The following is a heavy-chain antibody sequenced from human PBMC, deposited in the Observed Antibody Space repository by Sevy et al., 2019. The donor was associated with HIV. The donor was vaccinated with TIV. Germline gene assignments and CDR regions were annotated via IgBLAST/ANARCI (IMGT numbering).Heavy chain of an antibody. V-gene: IGHV3-30*04. J-gene: IGHJ4*02. D-gene: IGHD2-15*01. Sequence: GESLKISCAASGFTFSSYAMHWVRQAPGKGLEWVAVISYDGSNKYYADSVKGRFTISRDNSKNTLYLQMNSLRAEDTAVYYCARGKVVVVAATRSYSYFDYWGQGTLVTVSS. CDR2: ISYDGSNK. CDR1: GFTFSSYA. CDR3: ARGKVVVVAATRSYSYFDY.